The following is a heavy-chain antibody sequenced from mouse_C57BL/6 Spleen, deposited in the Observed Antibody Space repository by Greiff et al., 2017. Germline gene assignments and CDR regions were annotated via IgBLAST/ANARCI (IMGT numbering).Heavy chain of an antibody. Sequence: EVQLVESGGDLVKPGGSLKLSCAASGFTFSSYGMSWVRQTPVKRLEWVATISSGGSYTYYPDSVKGRLTISRDNAKNTLYLQMGSLKSEDTAMYYCARLYYGYAGGFDYWGQGTTLTVSS. V-gene: IGHV5-6*01. J-gene: IGHJ2*01. CDR3: ARLYYGYAGGFDY. CDR2: ISSGGSYT. CDR1: GFTFSSYG. D-gene: IGHD2-2*01.